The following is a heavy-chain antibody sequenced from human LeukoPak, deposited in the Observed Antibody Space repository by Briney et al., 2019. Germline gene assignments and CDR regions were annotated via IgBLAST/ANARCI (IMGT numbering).Heavy chain of an antibody. D-gene: IGHD6-19*01. CDR1: GYTFTGYY. CDR2: INPNSGGT. J-gene: IGHJ6*03. CDR3: ARDLYQWLPSTRPRDYYYYMDV. Sequence: GASVKVSCKASGYTFTGYYIHWVRQAPGQGLEDMGWINPNSGGTNYAQKFQGRVTMTRDTSISTDYMELSRLRSDDTAVYYCARDLYQWLPSTRPRDYYYYMDVWGEGTTVTVSS. V-gene: IGHV1-2*02.